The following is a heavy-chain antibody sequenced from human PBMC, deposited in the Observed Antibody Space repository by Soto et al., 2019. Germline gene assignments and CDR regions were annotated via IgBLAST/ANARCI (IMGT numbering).Heavy chain of an antibody. V-gene: IGHV4-30-4*01. CDR1: GGSISSGDYY. J-gene: IGHJ6*02. CDR2: IYYSGST. D-gene: IGHD6-6*01. CDR3: ARGDFLAALHGMDV. Sequence: QVQLQESGPGLVKPSQTLSLTCTVSGGSISSGDYYWSWIRQPPGKGLEWIGYIYYSGSTYYNPSLKSRVTISVDTSKNRVSLKLSSVTAADTAVYYCARGDFLAALHGMDVWGQGTTVTVSS.